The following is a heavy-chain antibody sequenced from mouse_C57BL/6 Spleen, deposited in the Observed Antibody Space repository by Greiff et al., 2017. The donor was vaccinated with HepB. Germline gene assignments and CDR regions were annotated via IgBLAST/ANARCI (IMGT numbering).Heavy chain of an antibody. CDR1: GYAFSSSW. D-gene: IGHD1-1*01. Sequence: QVQLQQSGPELVKPGASVKISCKASGYAFSSSWMNWVKQRPGKGLEWIGRIYPGDGDTNYNGKFKGKATLTADKSSSTAYMQLSSLTSEDSAVYFCAREEITTVVAPVDYWGQGTTLTVSS. CDR2: IYPGDGDT. J-gene: IGHJ2*01. CDR3: AREEITTVVAPVDY. V-gene: IGHV1-82*01.